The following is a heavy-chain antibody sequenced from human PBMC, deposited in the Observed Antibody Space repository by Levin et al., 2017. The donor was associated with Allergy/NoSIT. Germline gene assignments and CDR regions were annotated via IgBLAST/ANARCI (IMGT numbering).Heavy chain of an antibody. Sequence: GGSLRLSCAAAGFAFDSYAMHWVRQAPGKGLEWIAGISWNSGHIGYADSVKGRFTILRDNAKNSLYLQMSSLRLEDTAMYYCARRRIQFWSAPEGLDVWGQGTTVSVSS. CDR3: ARRRIQFWSAPEGLDV. J-gene: IGHJ6*02. D-gene: IGHD3-3*01. CDR1: GFAFDSYA. V-gene: IGHV3-9*01. CDR2: ISWNSGHI.